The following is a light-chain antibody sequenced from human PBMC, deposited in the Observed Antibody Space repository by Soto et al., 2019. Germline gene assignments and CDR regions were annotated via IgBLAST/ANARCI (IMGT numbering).Light chain of an antibody. CDR2: QTS. CDR1: QYINTR. CDR3: HQRQSWPRT. V-gene: IGKV3D-15*03. Sequence: EIVITQSPSTLSSFPADRFTLSCRASQYINTRLAWYQHRPGQAPRLLIYQTSIRAAGIPARFSASGSGTDFTLTISDVQPEDFALYYCHQRQSWPRTFGQGTKVDI. J-gene: IGKJ1*01.